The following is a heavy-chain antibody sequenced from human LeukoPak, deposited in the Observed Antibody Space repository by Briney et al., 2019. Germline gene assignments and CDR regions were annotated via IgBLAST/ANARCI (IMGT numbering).Heavy chain of an antibody. D-gene: IGHD1-26*01. Sequence: PGGSLRLSCAASGFTFSNYAMSWVRQAPGKGLEWVSAITGSGGSTYYADSVKGRFTIFRDNSKSTLYLQMNSLRAEDTAVYYCAKRPSTILVIDYWGQGTLVTVSS. CDR2: ITGSGGST. CDR1: GFTFSNYA. V-gene: IGHV3-23*01. J-gene: IGHJ4*02. CDR3: AKRPSTILVIDY.